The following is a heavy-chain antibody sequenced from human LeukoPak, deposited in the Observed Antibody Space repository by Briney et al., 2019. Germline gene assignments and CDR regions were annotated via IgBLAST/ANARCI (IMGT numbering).Heavy chain of an antibody. D-gene: IGHD1-26*01. Sequence: PGGSLRLSCAASGFTFSSYSMNWVRQAPGKGLEWVSYISSSSSTIYYADSVKGRFTISRDNAKNSLYLQMNSLRAEDTAVYYCAVLGDEVGANGAFDIWGQGTMVTVSS. J-gene: IGHJ3*02. V-gene: IGHV3-48*04. CDR1: GFTFSSYS. CDR2: ISSSSSTI. CDR3: AVLGDEVGANGAFDI.